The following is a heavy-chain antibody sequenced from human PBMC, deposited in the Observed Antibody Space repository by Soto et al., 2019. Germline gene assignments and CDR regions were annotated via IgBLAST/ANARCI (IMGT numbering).Heavy chain of an antibody. D-gene: IGHD6-13*01. J-gene: IGHJ4*02. CDR3: AAGEASSRNLAPYYLDF. V-gene: IGHV4-59*01. Sequence: SETLSLTCTVSGGSMRNYFWTRIRQPPGKGLEWIGYIHYSGTTSFFPSYNPSLRSRVTISEDTSKNQFSLKLLSVTTADTAVYFCAAGEASSRNLAPYYLDFWGQGTLVTVSS. CDR2: IHYSGTT. CDR1: GGSMRNYF.